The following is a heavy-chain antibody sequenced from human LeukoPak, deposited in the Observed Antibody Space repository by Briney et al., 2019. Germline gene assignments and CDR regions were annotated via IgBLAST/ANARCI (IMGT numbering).Heavy chain of an antibody. D-gene: IGHD3-16*02. J-gene: IGHJ4*02. Sequence: PGGSLRLSCAASGFTFSSYSMNWVRQAPGKGLEWVGSIYYSGTPYYNPSLKSRVTISVDTSKNRFSLKLSSVTAADTAVYYCARGVRLGELSLFYFDYWGQGTLVTVSS. CDR1: GFTFSSYSMN. CDR2: IYYSGTP. V-gene: IGHV4-59*05. CDR3: ARGVRLGELSLFYFDY.